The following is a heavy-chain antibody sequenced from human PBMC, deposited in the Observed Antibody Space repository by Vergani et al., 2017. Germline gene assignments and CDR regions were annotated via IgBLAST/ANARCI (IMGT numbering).Heavy chain of an antibody. V-gene: IGHV3-30*02. J-gene: IGHJ5*02. D-gene: IGHD3-22*01. CDR3: ARHEGQYYYDSSGYYYVYNGFDP. CDR1: GFTFIMHA. CDR2: IRSDESRR. Sequence: VQLLESGGDLVQPGGSLRLSCAASGFTFIMHAMSWVRQAPGKGLEWVASIRSDESRRYYGDSMEGPFTISRDNSKNTLYLQMKSLRPEDTAVYYCARHEGQYYYDSSGYYYVYNGFDPWGQGTLVTVSS.